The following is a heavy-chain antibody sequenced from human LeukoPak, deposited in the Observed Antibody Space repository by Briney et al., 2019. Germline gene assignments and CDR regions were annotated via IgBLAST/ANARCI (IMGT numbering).Heavy chain of an antibody. J-gene: IGHJ4*02. V-gene: IGHV3-7*04. Sequence: GGSLRLSCAASGFTFSNYCMSWVRQAPGKGLEWVAKIKTDGSEKEYVDAVKGRFIISRDNAKNSVYLQMNSLRAEDTAVYYCAMELRSPPYRGQGTLVTVSS. CDR2: IKTDGSEK. CDR3: AMELRSPPY. D-gene: IGHD5-12*01. CDR1: GFTFSNYC.